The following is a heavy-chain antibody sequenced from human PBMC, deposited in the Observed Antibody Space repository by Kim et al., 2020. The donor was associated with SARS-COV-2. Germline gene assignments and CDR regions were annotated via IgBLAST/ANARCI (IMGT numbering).Heavy chain of an antibody. CDR1: GYTFTGYY. D-gene: IGHD5-12*01. Sequence: ASVKVSCKASGYTFTGYYMHWVRQAPGQGLVWMGWINPNSGGTNYAQKFQGWVTMTRDTSISTAYMELSRLRSDDTAVYYCAREWLRLDYGMDVWGQGTTVTVSS. CDR2: INPNSGGT. J-gene: IGHJ6*02. CDR3: AREWLRLDYGMDV. V-gene: IGHV1-2*04.